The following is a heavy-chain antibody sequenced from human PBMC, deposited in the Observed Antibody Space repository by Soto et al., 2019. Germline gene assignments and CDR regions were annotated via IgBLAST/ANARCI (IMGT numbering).Heavy chain of an antibody. V-gene: IGHV3-23*01. J-gene: IGHJ4*02. CDR3: AKGAEETHRVYDY. Sequence: EVQLLESGGGLVQPGGSLRLSCAASGFTFSNYAMTWVRQAPGKGLEWVSAISGGGTLTYNPDSVKGLFTISRDNSKNTLYVQMNSLRDEDTAVYYCAKGAEETHRVYDYWGQGTLVTVSS. CDR1: GFTFSNYA. CDR2: ISGGGTLT. D-gene: IGHD3-10*01.